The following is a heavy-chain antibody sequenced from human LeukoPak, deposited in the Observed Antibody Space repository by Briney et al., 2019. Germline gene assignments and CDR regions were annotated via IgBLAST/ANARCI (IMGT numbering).Heavy chain of an antibody. J-gene: IGHJ4*02. D-gene: IGHD3-22*01. Sequence: PGGSLRLSCAASGFTFSSYGMHWVRQAPGKGLEWVAFIRYDGSNKYYADSVKGRFTISRDNSKNTPYLQMNSLRAEDTAVYYCAKDRGYYDSSGYDGFEYWGQGTLVTVSS. CDR2: IRYDGSNK. V-gene: IGHV3-30*02. CDR3: AKDRGYYDSSGYDGFEY. CDR1: GFTFSSYG.